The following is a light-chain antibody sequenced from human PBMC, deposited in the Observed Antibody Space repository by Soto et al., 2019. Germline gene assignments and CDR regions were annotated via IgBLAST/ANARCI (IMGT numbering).Light chain of an antibody. V-gene: IGLV1-51*01. CDR3: AAWDNGLTAVL. Sequence: QSVLTQPPSVSAAPGQKVSISCSGSKSNIGSSFVSWYQQLPGKAPKLLIYDNSERPSGIPGRISASKSGPSATLVITGLQTGDEAEYFCAAWDNGLTAVLFGGGTQLTVL. CDR1: KSNIGSSF. J-gene: IGLJ2*01. CDR2: DNS.